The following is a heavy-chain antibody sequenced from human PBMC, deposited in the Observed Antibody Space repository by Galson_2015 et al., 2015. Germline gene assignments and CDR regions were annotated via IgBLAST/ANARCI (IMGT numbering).Heavy chain of an antibody. D-gene: IGHD6-13*01. CDR1: GYTFTNYA. CDR3: ARDRSSSSWSGASDY. Sequence: KVSCKGSGYTFTNYAIHWVRQAPGQRLEWMGWINPGNGNTQYSQKFQGRVTITRDTSASTAYMELSSLRSEDTAVYYCARDRSSSSWSGASDYSGQGTLATAAS. V-gene: IGHV1-3*01. J-gene: IGHJ4*02. CDR2: INPGNGNT.